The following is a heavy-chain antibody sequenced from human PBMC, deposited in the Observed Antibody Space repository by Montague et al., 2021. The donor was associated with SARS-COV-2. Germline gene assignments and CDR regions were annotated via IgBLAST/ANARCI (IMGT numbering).Heavy chain of an antibody. V-gene: IGHV6-1*01. Sequence: CAIFGDSVSSNRAARNWIRQSPSRGLEWLGRTYYRSKWYNDYAVSVKSRIAINPDTSKNQFSLQLNSVTPEDTAVYYCARGIWFGELLTGYYYYGMDVWGQGTTVTVSS. J-gene: IGHJ6*02. CDR1: GDSVSSNRAA. D-gene: IGHD3-10*01. CDR2: TYYRSKWYN. CDR3: ARGIWFGELLTGYYYYGMDV.